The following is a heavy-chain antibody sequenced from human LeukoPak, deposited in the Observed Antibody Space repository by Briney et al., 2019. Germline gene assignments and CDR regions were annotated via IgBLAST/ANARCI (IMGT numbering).Heavy chain of an antibody. Sequence: GGSLRLSCAASVFTVSSNYMSCVREAPGKGLECVPVIYSGGSKYCADAEKGRFTISRDNSKNTLYLQMNSLRAEDTAVYYCAAAHGSGRVGLDYWGQGTLVTVSS. J-gene: IGHJ4*02. CDR3: AAAHGSGRVGLDY. CDR2: IYSGGSK. CDR1: VFTVSSNY. V-gene: IGHV3-53*01. D-gene: IGHD3-10*01.